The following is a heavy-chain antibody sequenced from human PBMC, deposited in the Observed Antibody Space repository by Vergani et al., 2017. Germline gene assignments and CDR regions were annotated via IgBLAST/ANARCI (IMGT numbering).Heavy chain of an antibody. J-gene: IGHJ6*02. CDR1: GFTFSIYS. Sequence: EVQLVESGGGLVQPGGSLRLSCAASGFTFSIYSMNWVRQAPGKGLEWVSSISSSSSYIYYADSVKGRFTISRDNAKNSLYLQMNSLRAEDTAVYYCARDREQLVSFGMDVWGQGTTVTVSS. D-gene: IGHD6-6*01. CDR3: ARDREQLVSFGMDV. V-gene: IGHV3-21*04. CDR2: ISSSSSYI.